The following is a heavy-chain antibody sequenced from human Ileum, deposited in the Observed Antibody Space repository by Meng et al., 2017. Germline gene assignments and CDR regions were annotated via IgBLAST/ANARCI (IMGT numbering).Heavy chain of an antibody. J-gene: IGHJ4*02. CDR3: ARGGNYYGNF. D-gene: IGHD3-10*01. CDR2: IKEDGTGK. Sequence: GESLKISCAASGFTFSSYWMSWVRQAPGKGLEWVANIKEDGTGKNYVDSVKGRFTVSRDNAKNSLYLQMNSLRVEDTAVYYCARGGNYYGNFWAQGTLVTVSS. V-gene: IGHV3-7*01. CDR1: GFTFSSYW.